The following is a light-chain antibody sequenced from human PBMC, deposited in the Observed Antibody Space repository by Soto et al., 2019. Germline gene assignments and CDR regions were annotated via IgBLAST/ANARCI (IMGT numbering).Light chain of an antibody. V-gene: IGLV2-8*01. Sequence: QSVLTQPPSASGSPGQSVTISCTGTSSDVGGYNYVSWYQQHPGKAPKLIISEVSKRPSGVPDRFSGSKSGNTASLTVSGXXAEXEADYYCTSXXXXXXXXFGTGX. J-gene: IGLJ1*01. CDR1: SSDVGGYNY. CDR2: EVS. CDR3: TSXXXXXXXX.